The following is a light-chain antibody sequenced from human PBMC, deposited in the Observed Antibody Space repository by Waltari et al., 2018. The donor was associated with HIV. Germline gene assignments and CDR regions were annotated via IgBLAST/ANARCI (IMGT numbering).Light chain of an antibody. V-gene: IGKV4-1*01. CDR3: QQYYGSPYT. Sequence: DIVMTQSPDSLAGSLGERAHINCKSSQSVLYSSNNKNYLAWYQQKPGQPPKLLIFWASTRESGVPDRFSGSGSGTDFTLTISSLQAEDVAVYYCQQYYGSPYTFGQGTKLE. CDR2: WAS. CDR1: QSVLYSSNNKNY. J-gene: IGKJ2*01.